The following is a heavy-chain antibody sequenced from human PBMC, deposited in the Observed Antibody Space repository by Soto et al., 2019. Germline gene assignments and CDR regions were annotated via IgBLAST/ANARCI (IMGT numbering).Heavy chain of an antibody. CDR2: LDHQGYS. CDR3: ARVQFTGYFDWLDP. D-gene: IGHD3-9*01. J-gene: IGHJ5*02. Sequence: SETLSLTCSVYGAPITSNYWTWIRQPPGKGLEWIGYLDHQGYSNYSPSLRSRVSMSIDTSKNQLSLKVHSVTAADTAVYYCARVQFTGYFDWLDPWGQGTLVTVSS. CDR1: GAPITSNY. V-gene: IGHV4-59*01.